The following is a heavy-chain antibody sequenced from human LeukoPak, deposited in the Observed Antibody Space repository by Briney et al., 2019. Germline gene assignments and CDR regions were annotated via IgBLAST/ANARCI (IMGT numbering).Heavy chain of an antibody. CDR2: IYYSGST. CDR3: ARDHSYGHPLYYFDY. CDR1: GGSISSGGYY. J-gene: IGHJ4*02. D-gene: IGHD5-18*01. V-gene: IGHV4-31*03. Sequence: PSETLSLTCTVSGGSISSGGYYWSWIRQHPGKGLEWIGYIYYSGSTYYNPSLKSRVTISVDTSKNQFSLKLSSVTAADTAVYYCARDHSYGHPLYYFDYWGQGTLVTVSS.